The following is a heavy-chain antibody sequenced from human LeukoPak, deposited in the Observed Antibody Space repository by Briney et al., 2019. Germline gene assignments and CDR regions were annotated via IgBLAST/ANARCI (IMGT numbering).Heavy chain of an antibody. CDR1: GGSISSYY. J-gene: IGHJ5*02. V-gene: IGHV4-4*07. D-gene: IGHD3-10*01. Sequence: WETLSLTCTVSGGSISSYYWSWIRQPTGKGLEWIGRIYISGSTNYNPSFKSRVTMSVDTSKNQFSLKLSSVTAADTAVYYCARTRTMLRGTFDPWGQGTLVTVSS. CDR3: ARTRTMLRGTFDP. CDR2: IYISGST.